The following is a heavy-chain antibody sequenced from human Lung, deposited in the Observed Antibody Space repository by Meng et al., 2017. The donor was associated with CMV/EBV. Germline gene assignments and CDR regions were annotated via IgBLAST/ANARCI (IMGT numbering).Heavy chain of an antibody. CDR1: AYPFISYT. CDR3: AREAVGDTTYDY. J-gene: IGHJ4*02. D-gene: IGHD6-19*01. CDR2: ISVYNGKT. V-gene: IGHV1-18*01. Sequence: CKIAAYPFISYTIRWGRQATGQGPEWIGWISVYNGKTKEAEKCEDRITRTTDTSTSTAYMDLRSVRSDDTAVYFCAREAVGDTTYDYWGQGTLVTVSS.